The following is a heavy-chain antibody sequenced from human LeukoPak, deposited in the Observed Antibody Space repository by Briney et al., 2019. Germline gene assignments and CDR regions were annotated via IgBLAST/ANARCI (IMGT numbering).Heavy chain of an antibody. CDR1: GFTFSSYE. D-gene: IGHD4-23*01. J-gene: IGHJ4*02. Sequence: QPGGSLRLSCAASGFTFSSYEMNWVRQAPGKGLEWVSYISTSGGTTYYADSVKGRFTISRDNAKNSLYLQMNSLRAEDTAFYYCAREDTVLTPGYWGQGTLVTVSS. V-gene: IGHV3-48*03. CDR3: AREDTVLTPGY. CDR2: ISTSGGTT.